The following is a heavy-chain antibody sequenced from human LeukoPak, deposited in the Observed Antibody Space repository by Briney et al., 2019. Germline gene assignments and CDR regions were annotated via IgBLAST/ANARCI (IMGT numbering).Heavy chain of an antibody. Sequence: ASVKVSCKASGYTFTSYYMHWVRQAPGQGLEWMGIINPSGGSTSYAQKFQGRVTMTRDTSTSTVYIELTSLRSEDTAVYYCARDLDLGSSTLYYYYGMDVWGQGTTVTVSS. V-gene: IGHV1-46*01. J-gene: IGHJ6*02. CDR2: INPSGGST. CDR1: GYTFTSYY. CDR3: ARDLDLGSSTLYYYYGMDV.